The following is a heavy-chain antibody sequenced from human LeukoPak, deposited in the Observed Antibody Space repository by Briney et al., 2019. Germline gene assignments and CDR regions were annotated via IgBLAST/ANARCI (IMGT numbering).Heavy chain of an antibody. CDR1: GFTFTGHY. V-gene: IGHV1-2*02. CDR2: IHAGRGDT. CDR3: ARDENWGPDY. D-gene: IGHD7-27*01. Sequence: ASVTLSCTASGFTFTGHYMHWVRQAPGQGLEWMGWIHAGRGDTNYAQKFQGRFTMTRDTSINTLFMELSSLRSDDTAVYYCARDENWGPDYWGQGTLVTVSS. J-gene: IGHJ4*02.